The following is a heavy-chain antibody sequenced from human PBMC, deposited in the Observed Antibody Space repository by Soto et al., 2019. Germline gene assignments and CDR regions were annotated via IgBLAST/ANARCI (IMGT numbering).Heavy chain of an antibody. CDR1: GFNFDDYT. CDR3: KKDKGSSAYEFYCDY. V-gene: IGHV3-43*01. Sequence: EMQLVESGGVVVQPGGSLRLSCAASGFNFDDYTMHWVRQAPGEGLEWVSLISWDGSSAYYADSVRGRFTISRDNTKNSLYLQMNSLKIEDTLVYYCKKDKGSSAYEFYCDYWCQGSLGTVSS. D-gene: IGHD3-22*01. CDR2: ISWDGSSA. J-gene: IGHJ4*02.